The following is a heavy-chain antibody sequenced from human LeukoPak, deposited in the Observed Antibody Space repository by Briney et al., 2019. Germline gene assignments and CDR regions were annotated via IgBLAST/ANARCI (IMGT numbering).Heavy chain of an antibody. CDR2: ISYDGSNK. J-gene: IGHJ4*02. D-gene: IGHD6-19*01. CDR3: AKDQKQWLVRNYFDY. CDR1: GFTFSSYG. Sequence: GGSLRLSCAASGFTFSSYGMPWVRQAPGKGLEWVAVISYDGSNKYYADSVKGRFTISRDNSKNTLYLQMNSLRAEDTAVYYCAKDQKQWLVRNYFDYWGQGTLVTVSS. V-gene: IGHV3-30*18.